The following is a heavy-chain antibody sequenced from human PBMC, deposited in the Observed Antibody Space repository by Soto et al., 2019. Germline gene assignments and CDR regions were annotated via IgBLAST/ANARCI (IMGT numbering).Heavy chain of an antibody. CDR3: ARDHFDY. CDR2: ISYYGSNK. CDR1: GFTFSSYA. V-gene: IGHV3-30-3*01. J-gene: IGHJ4*02. Sequence: QVQLVESGGGVVQPGRSLRLSCAASGFTFSSYAMHWVRQAPGKGLEWVAVISYYGSNKYYADSVKGRFTISRDNSKNTLYLQMNSLRAEDTAVYYCARDHFDYWGQGTLVTVSS.